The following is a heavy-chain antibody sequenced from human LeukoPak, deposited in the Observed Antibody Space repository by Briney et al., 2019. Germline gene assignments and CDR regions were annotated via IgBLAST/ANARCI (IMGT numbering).Heavy chain of an antibody. CDR3: ARHDHQYSRSARDAFDI. Sequence: GESLKISCKGSGDNFNNYWIAWVRQTPGKGLEWMGIIYPGDSDSKYSPSFQGQVTISADKSISTAYLQWSSLKASDTAMYYCARHDHQYSRSARDAFDIWGQGTMVTVSS. CDR1: GDNFNNYW. D-gene: IGHD2/OR15-2a*01. V-gene: IGHV5-51*01. CDR2: IYPGDSDS. J-gene: IGHJ3*02.